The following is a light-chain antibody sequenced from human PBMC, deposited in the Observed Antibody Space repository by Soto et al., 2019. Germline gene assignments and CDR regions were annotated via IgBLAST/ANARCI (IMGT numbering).Light chain of an antibody. CDR2: EVS. CDR3: SSYAGSSFV. Sequence: QSVLTQPPSASGSPGQSVTISCTGTSSDVGGYDYVSWYQQHPGKAPKLIIYEVSKRPSGVPDRFSGSKSGNTASLTVSGLQADAEAAYSCSSYAGSSFVFGGGTKLTVL. J-gene: IGLJ2*01. V-gene: IGLV2-8*01. CDR1: SSDVGGYDY.